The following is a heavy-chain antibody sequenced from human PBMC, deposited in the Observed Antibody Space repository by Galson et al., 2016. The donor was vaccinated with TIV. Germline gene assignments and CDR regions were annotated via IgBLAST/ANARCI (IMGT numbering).Heavy chain of an antibody. J-gene: IGHJ4*02. CDR1: GFTFSSFA. D-gene: IGHD3-22*01. Sequence: SLRLSCAASGFTFSSFAVSWVRQAPGKGLEWVSAISAGGGRTNYADSVKGRFTISRDNPKNTLYLQMSSLRAEDTAVYFCAKIDSSGFDYVRRFDFWGQGTLATVSS. CDR3: AKIDSSGFDYVRRFDF. CDR2: ISAGGGRT. V-gene: IGHV3-23*01.